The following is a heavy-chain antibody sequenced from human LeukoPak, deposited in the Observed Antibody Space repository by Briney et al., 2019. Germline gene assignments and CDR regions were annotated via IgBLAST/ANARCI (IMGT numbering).Heavy chain of an antibody. CDR1: GGSINSYY. D-gene: IGHD3-10*01. CDR3: ARGGYYGSGNDFRFDP. V-gene: IGHV4-59*01. Sequence: SETLSLTCNVSGGSINSYYWSWIRQPPGKGLEWIGYIYYSGSTNYNPSLKSRVTISVDTSKNQFSLKLSSVTAADTAVYYCARGGYYGSGNDFRFDPWGQGTLVTVSS. J-gene: IGHJ5*02. CDR2: IYYSGST.